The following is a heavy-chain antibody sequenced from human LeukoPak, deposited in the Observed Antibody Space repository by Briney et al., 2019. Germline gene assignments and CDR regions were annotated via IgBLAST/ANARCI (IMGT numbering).Heavy chain of an antibody. D-gene: IGHD6-13*01. CDR1: GGSISSYY. Sequence: SETLSLTCTVSGGSISSYYWSWIRQPPGKGLEWIGYIYYSGSTNYNPSLKSRVTISVDTSKNQFSLKLSSVTAADTAVYYCARGSSWYGGWFDPWGQGTLVTVSS. V-gene: IGHV4-59*12. CDR3: ARGSSWYGGWFDP. CDR2: IYYSGST. J-gene: IGHJ5*02.